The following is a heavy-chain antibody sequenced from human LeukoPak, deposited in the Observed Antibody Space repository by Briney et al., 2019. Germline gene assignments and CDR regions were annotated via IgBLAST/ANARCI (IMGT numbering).Heavy chain of an antibody. V-gene: IGHV3-73*01. CDR1: GFTFSGSA. Sequence: GGSLRLSCAASGFTFSGSAMHWVRQASGKGLEWVGHIGNKVSNYATEYAASLRGRFTISRDDSKDTAYLLVNSLKTEDTAVYYCAGNYDSWTGLNYWGQGTLVTVSS. CDR3: AGNYDSWTGLNY. J-gene: IGHJ4*02. CDR2: IGNKVSNYAT. D-gene: IGHD3-3*01.